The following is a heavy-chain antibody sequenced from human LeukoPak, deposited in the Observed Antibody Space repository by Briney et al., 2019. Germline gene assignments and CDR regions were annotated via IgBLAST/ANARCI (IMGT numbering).Heavy chain of an antibody. J-gene: IGHJ4*02. D-gene: IGHD6-13*01. CDR3: ARGYLAAAGKSSFDY. Sequence: SETLSLSVAVHGVSFRGYYWSWFRQPPGKGLEWIGEINHSGSINYNPSLKSRVTISVDTSKNQFSLKLSSVTAADTAVYYCARGYLAAAGKSSFDYWGQGTLVTVSS. V-gene: IGHV4-34*01. CDR1: GVSFRGYY. CDR2: INHSGSI.